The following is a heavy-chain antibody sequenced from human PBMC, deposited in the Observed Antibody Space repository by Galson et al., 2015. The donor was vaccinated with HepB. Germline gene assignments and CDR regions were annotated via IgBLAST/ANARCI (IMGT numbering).Heavy chain of an antibody. V-gene: IGHV1-24*01. D-gene: IGHD1-26*01. Sequence: SVKVSCRVSGYTLTELSMHWVRQAPGKGLEWMGGFDPEDGETIYAQKFQGRVTMTEDTSTDTAYMELSSLRSEDTAVYYCATDPHSLRVSGRFAEYFQHWGQGTLVTVSS. CDR1: GYTLTELS. CDR3: ATDPHSLRVSGRFAEYFQH. CDR2: FDPEDGET. J-gene: IGHJ1*01.